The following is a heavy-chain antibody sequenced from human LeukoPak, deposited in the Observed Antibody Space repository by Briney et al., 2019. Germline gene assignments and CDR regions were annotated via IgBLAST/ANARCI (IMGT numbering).Heavy chain of an antibody. D-gene: IGHD3-3*01. CDR2: MNPNSGNT. Sequence: GASVKVSCKASGYTFTSYDINWVRQATGQGLEWMGWMNPNSGNTGYAQKFQGRVTMTRNTSISTAYMELSSLRSEDTAVYYCARASQTFITIFGVVIINGADYYGMDVWGQGTTVTVSS. CDR1: GYTFTSYD. V-gene: IGHV1-8*01. CDR3: ARASQTFITIFGVVIINGADYYGMDV. J-gene: IGHJ6*02.